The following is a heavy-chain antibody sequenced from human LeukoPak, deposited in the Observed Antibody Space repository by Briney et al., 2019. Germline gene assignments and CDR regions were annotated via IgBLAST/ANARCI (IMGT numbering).Heavy chain of an antibody. Sequence: PGGSLRLSCAVSGFTFANYAMSWVRQAPGRGLEWVSAISGSGGSTNYADSVKGRFTISRDNSKNTLYLQMNSLRAEDTAVYYCAKDPDVGYYGSGSYGYYFDYWGQGTLVTVSS. CDR2: ISGSGGST. CDR3: AKDPDVGYYGSGSYGYYFDY. D-gene: IGHD3-10*01. J-gene: IGHJ4*02. CDR1: GFTFANYA. V-gene: IGHV3-23*01.